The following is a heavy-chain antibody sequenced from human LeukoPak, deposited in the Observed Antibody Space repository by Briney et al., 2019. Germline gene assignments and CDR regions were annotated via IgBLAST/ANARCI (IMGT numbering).Heavy chain of an antibody. CDR3: ARDPYSYGSLVDY. CDR2: IWYDGSSK. J-gene: IGHJ4*02. V-gene: IGHV3-33*01. CDR1: GFTFSSYG. Sequence: GGSLRLSCAASGFTFSSYGMHWFRQAPGKGLEWGAVIWYDGSSKYYADSVKGRFTISRDNSKNTLYLQMNSLRAEDTAVYYCARDPYSYGSLVDYWGQGTLVTVSS. D-gene: IGHD5-18*01.